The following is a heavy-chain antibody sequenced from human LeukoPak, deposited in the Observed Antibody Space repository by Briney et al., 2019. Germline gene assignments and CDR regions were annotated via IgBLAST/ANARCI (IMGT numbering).Heavy chain of an antibody. Sequence: GGSLRLSCAPSGFTFSNYAMTWVRQAPGKGLEWVSSISGSGGNTYYADSLKGRFTISRDNSKNTLYLQMNNLRVEDTAVYYCAKDAAGPEYWGQGTLVTVST. J-gene: IGHJ4*02. V-gene: IGHV3-23*01. CDR3: AKDAAGPEY. CDR2: ISGSGGNT. CDR1: GFTFSNYA. D-gene: IGHD6-13*01.